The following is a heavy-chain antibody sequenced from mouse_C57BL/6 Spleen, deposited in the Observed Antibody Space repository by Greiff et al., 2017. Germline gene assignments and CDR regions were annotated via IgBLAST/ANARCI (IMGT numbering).Heavy chain of an antibody. CDR3: AREIYYYGSSYGY. J-gene: IGHJ2*01. D-gene: IGHD1-1*01. CDR1: GYSITSGYY. V-gene: IGHV3-6*01. Sequence: EVQLQESGPGLVKPSQSLSLTCSVTGYSITSGYYWNWIRQFPGNQLEWMGYISYDGSNNYNPSLKNRISITRDTSKNKFFLKLNSVTTEDTATYDCAREIYYYGSSYGYWGQGTTLTVSS. CDR2: ISYDGSN.